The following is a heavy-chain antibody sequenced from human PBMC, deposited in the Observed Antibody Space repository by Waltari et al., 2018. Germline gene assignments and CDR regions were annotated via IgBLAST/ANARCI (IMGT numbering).Heavy chain of an antibody. D-gene: IGHD1-7*01. CDR1: GFRFSNAG. V-gene: IGHV3-7*01. Sequence: EVQLVESGGGLVQPGGSLRLSCAAAGFRFSNAGMCWVRQAPGKGLEWVASIKPDGIEKTYVDSVKGRFTISRDNDENSLYLQMNSLRTEDTGVYYCARHINYARDYWGHGTLVTVSS. J-gene: IGHJ4*01. CDR2: IKPDGIEK. CDR3: ARHINYARDY.